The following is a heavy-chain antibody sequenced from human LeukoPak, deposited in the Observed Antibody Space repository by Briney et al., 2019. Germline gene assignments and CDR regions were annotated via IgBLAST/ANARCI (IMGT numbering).Heavy chain of an antibody. D-gene: IGHD7-27*01. Sequence: GGSLRLSFAASGFTFSSYWMHWVGQAPGKGLVWVSRINSDGSSTSYADSVKGRFTISRDNAKNTLYLQMNSLRAEDTAVYYCARDRSTGEEDYWGQGTLVTVSS. V-gene: IGHV3-74*01. CDR1: GFTFSSYW. J-gene: IGHJ4*02. CDR3: ARDRSTGEEDY. CDR2: INSDGSST.